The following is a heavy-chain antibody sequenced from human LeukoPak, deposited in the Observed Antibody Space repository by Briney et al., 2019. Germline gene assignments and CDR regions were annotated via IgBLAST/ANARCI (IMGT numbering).Heavy chain of an antibody. V-gene: IGHV3-9*01. CDR2: ISWNSGSI. J-gene: IGHJ4*02. CDR3: AKGLYYDSSGYLGTFDY. Sequence: GGSLRLSCAASGFTFDDYAMHWVQQAPGKGLEWVSGISWNSGSIGYADSVKGRFTISRDNAKNSLYLQMNSLRAEDTALYYCAKGLYYDSSGYLGTFDYWGQGTLVTVSS. D-gene: IGHD3-22*01. CDR1: GFTFDDYA.